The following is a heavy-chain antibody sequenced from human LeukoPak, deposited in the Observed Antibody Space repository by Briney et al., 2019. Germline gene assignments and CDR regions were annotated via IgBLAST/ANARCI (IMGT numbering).Heavy chain of an antibody. CDR3: ANTGLPDTAMVTALYYYGMDV. Sequence: PGGSLRLSCAASGFTFSSYGMHWVRQAPGKGLEWVAVISYDGSNKYYADSVKGRFTISRDNSKNTLYLQMNSLRAEDTAVYYCANTGLPDTAMVTALYYYGMDVWGQGTTVTVSS. V-gene: IGHV3-30*18. CDR2: ISYDGSNK. CDR1: GFTFSSYG. J-gene: IGHJ6*02. D-gene: IGHD5-18*01.